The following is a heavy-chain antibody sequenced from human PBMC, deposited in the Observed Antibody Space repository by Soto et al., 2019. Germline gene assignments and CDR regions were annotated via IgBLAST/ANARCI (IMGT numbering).Heavy chain of an antibody. Sequence: GESLSLSCSASGFPFSTNWMHWVRQAPGKGLVWVSRINGDGSETTYADSVKGRLTISRDNAKNTLYLQVNNLRVEDTAVYYCAGDSPHDSSVAGDVWGQGALVTVSS. CDR1: GFPFSTNW. D-gene: IGHD3-22*01. V-gene: IGHV3-74*01. CDR2: INGDGSET. J-gene: IGHJ4*02. CDR3: AGDSPHDSSVAGDV.